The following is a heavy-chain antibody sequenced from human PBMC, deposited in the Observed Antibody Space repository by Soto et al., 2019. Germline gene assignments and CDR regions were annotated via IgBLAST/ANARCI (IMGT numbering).Heavy chain of an antibody. Sequence: SVKVSCKASGGTFSSYAISWVRQAPGQGLEWMGGIIPIFGTANYAQKFQGRVTITADESTSTAYMELSSLRSEDTAVYYFASYVAAAGTNYGMDVWGQGTTVTVSS. J-gene: IGHJ6*02. CDR3: ASYVAAAGTNYGMDV. V-gene: IGHV1-69*13. CDR2: IIPIFGTA. D-gene: IGHD6-13*01. CDR1: GGTFSSYA.